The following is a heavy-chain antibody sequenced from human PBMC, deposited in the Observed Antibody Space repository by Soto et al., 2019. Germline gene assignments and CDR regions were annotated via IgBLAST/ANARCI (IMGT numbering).Heavy chain of an antibody. Sequence: ASVKASCKASGYTLTRYSIHWVRQAPEQRLEWMGWINAGNGNTKFSQKFQGRVTITRDTSASTAYMELRGLRSEDTAVYYCAILGTYYFDNSDNYFDFWGQGTLVTVSS. J-gene: IGHJ4*02. D-gene: IGHD3-22*01. CDR3: AILGTYYFDNSDNYFDF. CDR1: GYTLTRYS. V-gene: IGHV1-3*01. CDR2: INAGNGNT.